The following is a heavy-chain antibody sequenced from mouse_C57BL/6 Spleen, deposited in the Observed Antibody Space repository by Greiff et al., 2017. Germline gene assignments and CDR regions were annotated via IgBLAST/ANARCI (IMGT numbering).Heavy chain of an antibody. J-gene: IGHJ4*01. CDR2: IDPNSGGT. Sequence: QVQLQQPGAELVKPGASVKLSCKASGYTFTSYWMHWVKQRPGRGLEWIGRIDPNSGGTKYNEKFKSKATLTVDKPSSTAYMQLSSLTSEYSAVSYCARWKLQSVVAYYAMDYLGPGTSLTVSS. D-gene: IGHD1-1*01. V-gene: IGHV1-72*01. CDR1: GYTFTSYW. CDR3: ARWKLQSVVAYYAMDY.